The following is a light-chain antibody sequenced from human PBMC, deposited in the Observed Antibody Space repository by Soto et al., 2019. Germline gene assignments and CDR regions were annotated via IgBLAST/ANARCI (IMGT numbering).Light chain of an antibody. CDR1: QSVSSY. Sequence: EIVLTQSPATLSLSPGERATLSCRASQSVSSYLAWYQQKPGQAPRLLIYDASNRATGIPARFSGSGSGTDFTLTISSLEPEDFAVYYCQQRRNWPPFTFGPGPKVDI. V-gene: IGKV3-11*01. CDR2: DAS. CDR3: QQRRNWPPFT. J-gene: IGKJ3*01.